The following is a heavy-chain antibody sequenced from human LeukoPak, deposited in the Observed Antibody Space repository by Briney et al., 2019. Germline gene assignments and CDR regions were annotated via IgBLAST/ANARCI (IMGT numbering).Heavy chain of an antibody. J-gene: IGHJ2*01. V-gene: IGHV4-59*01. Sequence: PSETLSLTCTVSGGSISSYYWSWIRQPPGKGLEWIGYIYYSGSTNYNPSLKSRVTISVDTSKNQFSLKLSSVTAADTAVYYCARAIDYCTNGVCYYWYFDLWGRGTLVTVSS. CDR2: IYYSGST. D-gene: IGHD2-8*01. CDR1: GGSISSYY. CDR3: ARAIDYCTNGVCYYWYFDL.